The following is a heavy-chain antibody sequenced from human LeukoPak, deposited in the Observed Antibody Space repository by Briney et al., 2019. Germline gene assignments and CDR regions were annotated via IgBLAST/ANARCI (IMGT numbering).Heavy chain of an antibody. CDR3: APQDHAGSWFDP. Sequence: SGPTLVKHTQTLTLTCTFSGFSLSTSGVGVGWIRQPPGKALEWLALIYWDDDKRYSPSLKSRLTITKDTSKNQVVPTMTNMDPVDTATYYCAPQDHAGSWFDPWGQGTLVTVSS. CDR1: GFSLSTSGVG. CDR2: IYWDDDK. D-gene: IGHD2-15*01. V-gene: IGHV2-5*02. J-gene: IGHJ5*02.